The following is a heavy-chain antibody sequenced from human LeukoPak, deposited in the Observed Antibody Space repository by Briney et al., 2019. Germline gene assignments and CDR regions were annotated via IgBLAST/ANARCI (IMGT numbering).Heavy chain of an antibody. CDR3: ARVGCSGGGCYPDY. J-gene: IGHJ4*02. CDR1: GASISTSY. V-gene: IGHV4-59*01. Sequence: SETLSLTCTVSGASISTSYWYWIRQPPGKGLEWIGYIHYSGDINYNPSLKSRVTISAYTSKNQLSLKLSSVTAADTAVYYCARVGCSGGGCYPDYWGQGTLVTVSS. CDR2: IHYSGDI. D-gene: IGHD2-15*01.